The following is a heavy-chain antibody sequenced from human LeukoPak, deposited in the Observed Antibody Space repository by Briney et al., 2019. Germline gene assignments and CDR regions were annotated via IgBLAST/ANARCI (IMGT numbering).Heavy chain of an antibody. CDR1: GFTFSSYA. CDR3: AREGYYYDSSGVDY. D-gene: IGHD3-22*01. Sequence: PGGSLRLSCAASGFTFSSYAMHWVRQAPGKGLEWVAVISYDGSNKYYADSVKGRFTISRDNSENTLYLQMNSLRAEDTAVYYCAREGYYYDSSGVDYWGQGTLVTVSS. CDR2: ISYDGSNK. V-gene: IGHV3-30-3*01. J-gene: IGHJ4*02.